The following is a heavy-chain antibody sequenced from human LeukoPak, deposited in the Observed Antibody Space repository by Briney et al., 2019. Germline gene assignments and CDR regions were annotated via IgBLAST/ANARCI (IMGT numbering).Heavy chain of an antibody. CDR1: GFTFSSYA. CDR2: ISGSGGST. V-gene: IGHV3-23*01. D-gene: IGHD1-26*01. CDR3: AKDQGSGSVFDY. Sequence: GASLRLSCAASGFTFSSYAMSWVRQAPGKGLGWVSAISGSGGSTYYADSVKGRFTISRDNSKNTLYLQMNSLRAEDTAVYYCAKDQGSGSVFDYWGQGTLVTVSS. J-gene: IGHJ4*02.